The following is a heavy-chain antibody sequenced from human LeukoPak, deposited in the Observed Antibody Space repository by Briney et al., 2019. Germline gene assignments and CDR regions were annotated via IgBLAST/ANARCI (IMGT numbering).Heavy chain of an antibody. CDR2: IDSDGSAT. V-gene: IGHV3-74*01. J-gene: IGHJ4*02. CDR3: ARDFSGGDLDY. CDR1: GFTFSDYW. D-gene: IGHD2-21*01. Sequence: GGSLRLPCAASGFTFSDYWMHWVRQVPGKGLVWVSRIDSDGSATSYADSVRGRFTISRDNAKNTLFLHMNSLRAEDTAVYYCARDFSGGDLDYWGQGTLVTVSS.